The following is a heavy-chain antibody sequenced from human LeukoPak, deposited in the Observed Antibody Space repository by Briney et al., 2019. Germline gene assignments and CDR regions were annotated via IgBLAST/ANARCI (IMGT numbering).Heavy chain of an antibody. Sequence: PSETLSLTCTVSGGSISSSSYYWGWIRQPPGKGLEWIGSIYYSGSTYYNPSLKSRVTISVDTSKNLFSLKLSSVTAADTAVYYCARNSLVTSYYDFWSGYADYWGQGTLVTVSS. CDR3: ARNSLVTSYYDFWSGYADY. J-gene: IGHJ4*02. CDR1: GGSISSSSYY. CDR2: IYYSGST. D-gene: IGHD3-3*01. V-gene: IGHV4-39*07.